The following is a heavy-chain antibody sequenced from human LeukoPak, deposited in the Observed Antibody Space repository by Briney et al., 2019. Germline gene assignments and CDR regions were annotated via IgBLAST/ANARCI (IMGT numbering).Heavy chain of an antibody. CDR1: GFTFSNYD. CDR2: IGTAGDI. CDR3: AKDTEAIEWLYYYYYMDV. V-gene: IGHV3-13*01. D-gene: IGHD3-3*01. Sequence: PGGSLRLSCAASGFTFSNYDMHGVRQATGKGLEWVSGIGTAGDIYYPGSVKGRFTISREHAKNSLYLQMNSLRAEDTAVYYCAKDTEAIEWLYYYYYMDVWGKGTTVTVSS. J-gene: IGHJ6*03.